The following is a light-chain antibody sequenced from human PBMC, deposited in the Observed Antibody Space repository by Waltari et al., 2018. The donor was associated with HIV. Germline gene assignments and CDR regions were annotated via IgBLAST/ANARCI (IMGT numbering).Light chain of an antibody. CDR2: WAS. CDR3: QQYYSSPQT. Sequence: DIMMTQSPDSLAVSLGERAAINCKSSQNVLYNSNNKNYLAWYQQKPGQPPKLLIYWASTRESGVPDRFSGSGSGTDFTLTISSLQAEDVAVYYCQQYYSSPQTFGQGTKVEI. J-gene: IGKJ1*01. V-gene: IGKV4-1*01. CDR1: QNVLYNSNNKNY.